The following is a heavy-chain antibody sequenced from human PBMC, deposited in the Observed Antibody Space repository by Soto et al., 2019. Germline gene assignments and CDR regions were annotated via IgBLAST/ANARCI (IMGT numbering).Heavy chain of an antibody. CDR2: INPSGGST. CDR1: GYTFTSYY. Sequence: QVQLVQSGAEVKKPGASVKVSCKASGYTFTSYYMHWVRQAPGQGLEWMGIINPSGGSTSYAQKFQGRGPMTRDTSTSTVYMELSSLRSEDTAVYYCARDVRVGERRDYWGQGTLVTVSS. J-gene: IGHJ4*02. CDR3: ARDVRVGERRDY. V-gene: IGHV1-46*03. D-gene: IGHD1-1*01.